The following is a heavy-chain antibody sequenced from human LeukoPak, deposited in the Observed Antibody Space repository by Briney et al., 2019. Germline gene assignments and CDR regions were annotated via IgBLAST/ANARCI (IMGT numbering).Heavy chain of an antibody. CDR3: ARGVVVPPRPPTYYYHYMDV. Sequence: PSETLSLTCTVSGGSISSYYWSWIRQSPGKGLEWIGYIYYSGTTKYKPSLKSRATISLDTSKNQFSLRLSSVTAAETAVYYCARGVVVPPRPPTYYYHYMDVWGKGTTVTVSS. J-gene: IGHJ6*03. CDR2: IYYSGTT. V-gene: IGHV4-59*01. CDR1: GGSISSYY. D-gene: IGHD2-2*01.